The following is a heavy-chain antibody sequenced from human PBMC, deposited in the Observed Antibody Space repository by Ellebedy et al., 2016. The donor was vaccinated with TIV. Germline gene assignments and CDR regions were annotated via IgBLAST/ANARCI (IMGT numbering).Heavy chain of an antibody. V-gene: IGHV4-34*12. Sequence: SETLSLTCAVSGGSLGGYYWSWIRQSPGKGLEWIGHIVASGATDYNPSLKTRVTMSVETPKNHLSLDLSSVTAADSAVYFCARQGTKDALDIWGQGTLVTVSS. CDR1: GGSLGGYY. CDR2: IVASGAT. J-gene: IGHJ3*02. D-gene: IGHD1-14*01. CDR3: ARQGTKDALDI.